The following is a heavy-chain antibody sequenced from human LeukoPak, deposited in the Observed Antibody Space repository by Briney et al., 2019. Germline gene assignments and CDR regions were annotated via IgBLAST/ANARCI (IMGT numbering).Heavy chain of an antibody. Sequence: GGSLRLSCTASGFSFTDFDMNWVRQAPGKGLEWVSHTTHSGITTHYADSVKGRFTISRDNSKSTLYLQMNSLRAKDAAVYYCAKPVTGSIFDYWGRGTLVTVSS. CDR3: AKPVTGSIFDY. J-gene: IGHJ4*02. CDR2: TTHSGITT. D-gene: IGHD6-19*01. CDR1: GFSFTDFD. V-gene: IGHV3-23*01.